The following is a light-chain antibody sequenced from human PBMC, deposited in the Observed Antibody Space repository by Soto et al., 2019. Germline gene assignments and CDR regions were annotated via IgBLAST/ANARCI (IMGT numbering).Light chain of an antibody. Sequence: DIQMTQSPSTLSASVGDRVTITCRASQSISSWLAWYQQKPGKAPKLLIYKASSLDSGVPSRFSGSGSGTEFTLTISSLQPDDFATYYCQQYNRYSPFGQGTKVEIK. CDR3: QQYNRYSP. CDR1: QSISSW. V-gene: IGKV1-5*03. J-gene: IGKJ1*01. CDR2: KAS.